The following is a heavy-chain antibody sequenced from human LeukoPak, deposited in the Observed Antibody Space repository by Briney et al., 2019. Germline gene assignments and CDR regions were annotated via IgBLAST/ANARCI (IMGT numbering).Heavy chain of an antibody. V-gene: IGHV3-23*01. J-gene: IGHJ4*02. D-gene: IGHD6-13*01. Sequence: GGSLRLSCAASGFTFSSYAMSWVRQAPGKGLEWVSAISGSGGSTYYADSVEGRFTISRDNSKNTLYLQMNSLRAEDTAVYYCAKRQQLHLDYFDYWGQGTLVTVSS. CDR3: AKRQQLHLDYFDY. CDR2: ISGSGGST. CDR1: GFTFSSYA.